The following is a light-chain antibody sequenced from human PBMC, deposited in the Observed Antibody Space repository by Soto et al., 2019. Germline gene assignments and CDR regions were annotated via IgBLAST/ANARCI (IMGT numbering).Light chain of an antibody. J-gene: IGKJ1*01. Sequence: EMVLTQSPGTLSLSPGERATLSCRASQSVGSSYLAWYQQKPGQAPRLLIYGASSRATGIPDRFSGSGSGTDFTLTISRLAPEDFAVYYCQQYGSSPRTFGQGTKVEIK. CDR3: QQYGSSPRT. V-gene: IGKV3-20*01. CDR1: QSVGSSY. CDR2: GAS.